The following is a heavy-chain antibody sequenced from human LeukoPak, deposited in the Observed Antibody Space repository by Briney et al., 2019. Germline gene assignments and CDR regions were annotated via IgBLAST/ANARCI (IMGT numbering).Heavy chain of an antibody. CDR1: GFTFSNYA. CDR3: AKEYDGSGSYPVDY. Sequence: GGSLSLSCAASGFTFSNYAMSWVRQAPGKGLEWVSAVSGSGTSTYYADSVKGRFTISRDNSKKTLYLQVNSLRAEDTAVYYCAKEYDGSGSYPVDYWGQGTLVTVSS. V-gene: IGHV3-23*01. CDR2: VSGSGTST. J-gene: IGHJ4*02. D-gene: IGHD3-10*01.